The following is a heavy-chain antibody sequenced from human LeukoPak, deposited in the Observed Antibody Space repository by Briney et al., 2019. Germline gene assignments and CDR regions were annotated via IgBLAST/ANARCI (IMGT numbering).Heavy chain of an antibody. J-gene: IGHJ4*02. V-gene: IGHV3-48*01. D-gene: IGHD6-6*01. Sequence: GSLRLSCAASGFTFSTYSMNWVRQAPGRGLEWVSYISSSTTNMYYADSVKGRFTISRDNAKNSLYLQMNSLRAEDTAVYYCAREYSSSSGRSFDYWGQGTLVTVSS. CDR1: GFTFSTYS. CDR2: ISSSTTNM. CDR3: AREYSSSSGRSFDY.